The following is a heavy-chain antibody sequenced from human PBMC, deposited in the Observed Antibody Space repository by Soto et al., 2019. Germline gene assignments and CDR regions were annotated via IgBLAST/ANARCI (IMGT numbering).Heavy chain of an antibody. CDR2: IYFTGNT. CDR1: GGSIPSSSHF. CDR3: AGQTFTIAAASYGRSNWFDP. J-gene: IGHJ5*02. Sequence: LSLTCSASGGSIPSSSHFWGWVRQPPGKGLEWIGTIYFTGNTYYTPSLKSRLTMSIDTSKNEFSLRLNSVTAADTAVYYCAGQTFTIAAASYGRSNWFDPWGPGTLVTVSS. D-gene: IGHD6-25*01. V-gene: IGHV4-39*01.